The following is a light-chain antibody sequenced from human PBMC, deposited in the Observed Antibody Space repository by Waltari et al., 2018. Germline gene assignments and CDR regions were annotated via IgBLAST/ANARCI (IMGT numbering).Light chain of an antibody. CDR2: DAS. J-gene: IGKJ1*01. CDR1: QSISSY. V-gene: IGKV1-39*01. CDR3: QQSFSTPWT. Sequence: DIQMTQSPSSLSASVGDGVTITCRASQSISSYLNWDQIKPGKAPKLLIYDASRFESGVPSRFSGSGAVTDFTLTIVSLQPYDFAIYHCQQSFSTPWTFGQGTNVEI.